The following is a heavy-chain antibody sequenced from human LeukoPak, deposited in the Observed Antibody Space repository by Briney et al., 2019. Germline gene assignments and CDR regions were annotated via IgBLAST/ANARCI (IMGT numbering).Heavy chain of an antibody. CDR1: GGSISSYY. CDR2: IYYSGST. CDR3: ARGGGSYIDYFDY. D-gene: IGHD1-26*01. J-gene: IGHJ4*02. V-gene: IGHV4-59*01. Sequence: SETLSLTCTVSGGSISSYYWSWIRQPPGKGLEWIGYIYYSGSTKYNPSLKSRVTISVDTSKNQFSLKLSSVTAADTAVYYCARGGGSYIDYFDYWGQGTLVTVSS.